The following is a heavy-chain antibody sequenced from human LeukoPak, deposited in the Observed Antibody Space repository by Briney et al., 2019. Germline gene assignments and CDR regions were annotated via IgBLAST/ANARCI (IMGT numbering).Heavy chain of an antibody. CDR3: ATGSDYYYAS. V-gene: IGHV3-30-3*01. CDR1: GFTLTRNC. Sequence: GGSVSLFCVASGFTLTRNCIHWVPQAPEKGLEGVAAIPHDGSNALYADSVKGRFTISRDDSKNTQYLEMNSLRSEDSAMYYCATGSDYYYASWGQGALVTVSS. D-gene: IGHD3-3*01. CDR2: IPHDGSNA. J-gene: IGHJ5*02.